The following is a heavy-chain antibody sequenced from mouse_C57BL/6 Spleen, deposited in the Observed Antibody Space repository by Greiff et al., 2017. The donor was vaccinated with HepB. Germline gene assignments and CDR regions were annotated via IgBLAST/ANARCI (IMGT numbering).Heavy chain of an antibody. CDR1: GYTFTDYN. CDR3: ARAHYGSSAWFAY. V-gene: IGHV1-22*01. Sequence: VQLQQSGPELVKPGASVKMSCKASGYTFTDYNMHWVKQSHGKRLEWIGYINPNNGGTSYNQKFKGKATLTAHKSSSTAYMELRSLTSEDSAVYYCARAHYGSSAWFAYWGQGTLVTVSA. J-gene: IGHJ3*01. D-gene: IGHD1-1*01. CDR2: INPNNGGT.